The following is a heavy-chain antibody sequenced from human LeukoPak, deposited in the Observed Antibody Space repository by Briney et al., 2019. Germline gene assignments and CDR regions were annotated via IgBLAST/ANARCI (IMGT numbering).Heavy chain of an antibody. D-gene: IGHD4-17*01. Sequence: GRSLRLSCTASGFTFSSYGMHWVRQAPGKGLEWVAVIWYDGSNQQYADSVKGRFTISRDNSKNTLYVQMNSLRAEDTAVYYCAKDRWAWEMTTVTTHWFDPWGQGTLVTISS. CDR2: IWYDGSNQ. CDR3: AKDRWAWEMTTVTTHWFDP. J-gene: IGHJ5*02. V-gene: IGHV3-33*06. CDR1: GFTFSSYG.